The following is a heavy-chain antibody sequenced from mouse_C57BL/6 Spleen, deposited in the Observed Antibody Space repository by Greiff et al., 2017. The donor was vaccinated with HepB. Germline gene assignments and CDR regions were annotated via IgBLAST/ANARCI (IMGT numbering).Heavy chain of an antibody. V-gene: IGHV2-5*01. CDR2: IWRGGST. Sequence: VKLQESGPGLVQPSQSLSITCTVSGFSLTSYGVHWVRQSPGKGLEWLGVIWRGGSTDYNAAFMSRLSITKDNSKSQVFFKMNSLQADDTAIYYCATIVTPYYAMDYWGQGTSVTVSS. J-gene: IGHJ4*01. CDR1: GFSLTSYG. CDR3: ATIVTPYYAMDY. D-gene: IGHD2-5*01.